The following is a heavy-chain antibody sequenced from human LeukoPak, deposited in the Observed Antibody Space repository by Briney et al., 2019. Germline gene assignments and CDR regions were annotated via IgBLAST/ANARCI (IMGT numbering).Heavy chain of an antibody. CDR1: GFAFSSYD. Sequence: PGGSLRLSCVASGFAFSSYDMHWVRQATGKGLEWVSAIGTASDAYYPGTVRGRFTVSRDNSKNTLYLQMNSLRAEDTAVYYCARDPEAGGDAAFDIWGQGTMVTVSS. CDR2: IGTASDA. J-gene: IGHJ3*02. CDR3: ARDPEAGGDAAFDI. D-gene: IGHD1-14*01. V-gene: IGHV3-13*01.